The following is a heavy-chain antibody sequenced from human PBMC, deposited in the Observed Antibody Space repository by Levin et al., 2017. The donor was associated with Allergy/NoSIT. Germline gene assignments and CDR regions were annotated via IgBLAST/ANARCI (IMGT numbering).Heavy chain of an antibody. CDR1: GISINGDSSF. CDR2: IYYSGST. CDR3: ARGVDYPKPFDP. D-gene: IGHD5-12*01. Sequence: SETLSLTCSVSGISINGDSSFWSWIRQPPGKGLEWIGYIYYSGSTHYDPSLKSRLTISVDTSMNHFSLTLASVTAADTAVYYCARGVDYPKPFDPWGQGILVTVSS. V-gene: IGHV4-30-4*01. J-gene: IGHJ5*02.